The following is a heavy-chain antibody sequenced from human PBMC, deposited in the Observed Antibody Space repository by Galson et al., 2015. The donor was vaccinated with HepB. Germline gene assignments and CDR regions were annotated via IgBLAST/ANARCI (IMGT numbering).Heavy chain of an antibody. D-gene: IGHD2-15*01. CDR1: GGSFSGYY. Sequence: SETLSLTCAVYGGSFSGYYWNWIRQPPGKGLEWIGEISDTGSTNYNPSLKSRVTISADTSKNQFSLELSSVTAADTAVYYCARGYLRAATVFSWGQGTLVTVSS. CDR2: ISDTGST. V-gene: IGHV4-34*01. CDR3: ARGYLRAATVFS. J-gene: IGHJ4*02.